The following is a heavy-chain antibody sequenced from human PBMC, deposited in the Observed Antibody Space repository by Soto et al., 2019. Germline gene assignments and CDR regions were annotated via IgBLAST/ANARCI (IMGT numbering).Heavy chain of an antibody. CDR1: GGSISSYY. J-gene: IGHJ5*02. D-gene: IGHD4-17*01. CDR2: IYYSGST. Sequence: SETLSLTCTVSGGSISSYYWSWIRQPPGKGLEWIGYIYYSGSTNYNPSLKSRVTISVDTSKNQVVLTMTNMDPADTATYFCAHRTTTVAWWFDPWGQGTLVTVSS. V-gene: IGHV4-59*01. CDR3: AHRTTTVAWWFDP.